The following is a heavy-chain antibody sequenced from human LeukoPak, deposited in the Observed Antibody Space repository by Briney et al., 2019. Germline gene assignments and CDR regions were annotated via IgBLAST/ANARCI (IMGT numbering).Heavy chain of an antibody. CDR1: GGSISSSNYY. Sequence: SETLSLTSTVSGGSISSSNYYWGWIRQPPGKGLEWIGNVYYTGSTYYNTSLKSRVTISVDTSKNQFSLKLSSVTAADTAVYYCAVPGPYYSNYGMDVWGQGTTVTVSS. V-gene: IGHV4-39*01. CDR3: AVPGPYYSNYGMDV. CDR2: VYYTGST. J-gene: IGHJ6*02.